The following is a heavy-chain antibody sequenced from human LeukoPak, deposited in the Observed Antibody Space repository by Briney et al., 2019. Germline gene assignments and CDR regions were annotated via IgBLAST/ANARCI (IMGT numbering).Heavy chain of an antibody. CDR1: GFIFSTHS. CDR3: ARAPWGVGATPPY. Sequence: PGRSLRLSCAASGFIFSTHSMFWVRQAPGKGLEWVAVISYDGSNKNYADSVKGRFTISRDNSKNTLYLQMDSLRTEDTAMYYCARAPWGVGATPPYWGQGTLVTVSS. CDR2: ISYDGSNK. V-gene: IGHV3-30-3*01. D-gene: IGHD1-26*01. J-gene: IGHJ4*02.